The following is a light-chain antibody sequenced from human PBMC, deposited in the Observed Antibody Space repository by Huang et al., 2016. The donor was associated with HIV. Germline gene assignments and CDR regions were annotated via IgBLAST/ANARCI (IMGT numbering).Light chain of an antibody. CDR3: QQYNNWPPYT. Sequence: EIVMTQSPATLSVSPGERANLSCRASQSVTSNLDWYQQKPGQAPRLLIYGASPRATGIPARFSGSGSGTEFTLTISSLQSEDFAVYYCQQYNNWPPYTFGQGTKLEIK. V-gene: IGKV3-15*01. CDR2: GAS. CDR1: QSVTSN. J-gene: IGKJ2*01.